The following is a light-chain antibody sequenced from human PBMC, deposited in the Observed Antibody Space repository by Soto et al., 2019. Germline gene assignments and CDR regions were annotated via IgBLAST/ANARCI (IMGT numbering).Light chain of an antibody. V-gene: IGLV1-40*01. J-gene: IGLJ3*02. Sequence: QSVLTQPPSVSGAPGQRVTISCTGSRSNLGAGHDVHWYQQLPGAAPKLLIYGNTNRPSGVPERFSGSKSGTSASLAITGVQAEDEADDYCQSYDRTVGVYGVFGGGTKLTVL. CDR1: RSNLGAGHD. CDR3: QSYDRTVGVYGV. CDR2: GNT.